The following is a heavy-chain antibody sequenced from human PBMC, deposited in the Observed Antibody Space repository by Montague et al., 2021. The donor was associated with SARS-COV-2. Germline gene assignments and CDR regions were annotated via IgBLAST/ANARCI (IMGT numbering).Heavy chain of an antibody. Sequence: PALVKPTQTLTLTCTFSGFSLSTSGMCVSWIRQPPGKALEWLALXDWDDDKYYSTSLKTRLTISKDTSKNQVVLTMTNMDPVDTATYYCARMAAEQQLVLSVGYYYYGMDVWGQGTTVTVS. CDR2: XDWDDDK. CDR3: ARMAAEQQLVLSVGYYYYGMDV. CDR1: GFSLSTSGMC. D-gene: IGHD6-13*01. J-gene: IGHJ6*02. V-gene: IGHV2-70*01.